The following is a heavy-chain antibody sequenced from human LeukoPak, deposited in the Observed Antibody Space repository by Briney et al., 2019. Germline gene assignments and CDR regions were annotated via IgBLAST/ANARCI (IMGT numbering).Heavy chain of an antibody. CDR1: GFNFNNYW. V-gene: IGHV3-7*01. CDR3: VKVAKYYYGSETYYFFEH. Sequence: PGGSLRLSCAASGFNFNNYWMTWVRQAPGKGLEWVANIRQDGTEKYYVDSVKGRFTISRDNSKNSLDLQMNSLRVEDTGIYYCVKVAKYYYGSETYYFFEHWGQGTPVTASS. J-gene: IGHJ4*02. D-gene: IGHD3-10*01. CDR2: IRQDGTEK.